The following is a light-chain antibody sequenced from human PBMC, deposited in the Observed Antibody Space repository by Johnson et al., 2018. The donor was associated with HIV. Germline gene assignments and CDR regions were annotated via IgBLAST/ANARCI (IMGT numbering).Light chain of an antibody. J-gene: IGLJ1*01. V-gene: IGLV1-51*01. CDR3: QSWDSSLSVGSYGLYV. CDR2: DNN. CDR1: SSNIGNNY. Sequence: QSVLTQPPSVSAAPGQKVTISCSGSSSNIGNNYVSWYQQLPGTAPKLLIYDNNKRPSGIPDRFSGSQSGTSATLDITGLQTGDDADYYCQSWDSSLSVGSYGLYVFGTGTKVTAL.